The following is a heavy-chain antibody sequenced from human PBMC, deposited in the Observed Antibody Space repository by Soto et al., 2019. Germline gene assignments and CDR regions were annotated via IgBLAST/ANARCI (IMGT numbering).Heavy chain of an antibody. J-gene: IGHJ6*02. CDR1: GGTFSSYA. CDR2: IIPIFGTA. D-gene: IGHD3-22*01. V-gene: IGHV1-69*13. Sequence: SVKVSCKASGGTFSSYAISWVRQAPGQGLEWMGGIIPIFGTANYAQKFQGRVTITADESTSTAYMELSSLRSEDTAVYYCATTADYYDSSGYLRSPYYYGMDVWGQVXTVTVPS. CDR3: ATTADYYDSSGYLRSPYYYGMDV.